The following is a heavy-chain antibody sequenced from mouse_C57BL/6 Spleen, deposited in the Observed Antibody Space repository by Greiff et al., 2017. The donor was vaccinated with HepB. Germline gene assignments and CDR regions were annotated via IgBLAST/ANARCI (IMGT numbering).Heavy chain of an antibody. J-gene: IGHJ4*01. Sequence: DVMLVESGEGLVKPGGSLKLSCAASGFTFSSYAMSWVRQTPEKRLEWVAYISSGGDYIYYADTVKGRFTISRDNARNTLYLQMSSLKSEDTAMYYCTRGNSNYGYYAMDYWGQGTSVTVSS. V-gene: IGHV5-9-1*02. CDR2: ISSGGDYI. CDR3: TRGNSNYGYYAMDY. D-gene: IGHD2-5*01. CDR1: GFTFSSYA.